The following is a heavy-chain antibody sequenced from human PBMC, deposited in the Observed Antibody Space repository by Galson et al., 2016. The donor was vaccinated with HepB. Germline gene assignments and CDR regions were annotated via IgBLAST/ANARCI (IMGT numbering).Heavy chain of an antibody. CDR2: ISGSGDLT. D-gene: IGHD6-19*01. V-gene: IGHV3-23*01. CDR3: SKIWGKSSGWYGSSYYQYGMDV. J-gene: IGHJ6*02. Sequence: SLRLSCAASGFTFSSYAMSWVRQAPGKGLEWVSGISGSGDLTYYADSVNGRFTISRDNPKNTLYLQMKSLRVDDTAVYYWSKIWGKSSGWYGSSYYQYGMDVWGQGTTVSVSS. CDR1: GFTFSSYA.